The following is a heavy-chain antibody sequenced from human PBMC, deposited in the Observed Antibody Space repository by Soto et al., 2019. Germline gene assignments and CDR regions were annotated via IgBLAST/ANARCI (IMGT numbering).Heavy chain of an antibody. D-gene: IGHD6-13*01. Sequence: GESLKISCAASGFTFSSYAMHWVRQAPGKGLEWVAVISYDGSNKYYADSVKGRFTISRDNSKNTLYLQMNSLRAEDTAVYYCAREGSSSYYYYGMDVWGQGTTVTVSS. CDR1: GFTFSSYA. J-gene: IGHJ6*02. CDR3: AREGSSSYYYYGMDV. CDR2: ISYDGSNK. V-gene: IGHV3-30-3*01.